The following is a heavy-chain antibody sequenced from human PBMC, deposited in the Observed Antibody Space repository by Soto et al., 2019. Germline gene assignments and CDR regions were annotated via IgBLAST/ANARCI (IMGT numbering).Heavy chain of an antibody. J-gene: IGHJ6*02. CDR1: GFTFSSYS. Sequence: EVQLVESGGGLVKPGGSLRLSCAASGFTFSSYSMNWVRQAPGKGLEWVSSISSSSSYIYYADSVKGRFTISRDNAKNSLYLEMNRLRAEGTAVYYWARLEGRDGYNLYYYGMDVWGQGTTVTVSS. CDR2: ISSSSSYI. V-gene: IGHV3-21*01. D-gene: IGHD5-12*01. CDR3: ARLEGRDGYNLYYYGMDV.